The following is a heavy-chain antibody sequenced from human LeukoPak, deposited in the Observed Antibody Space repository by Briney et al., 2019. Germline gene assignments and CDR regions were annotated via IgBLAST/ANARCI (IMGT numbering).Heavy chain of an antibody. J-gene: IGHJ6*03. CDR2: IIPMFGTA. CDR1: GGTFSSYE. V-gene: IGHV1-69*06. CDR3: ARGRGTVVALGYYYYMDV. D-gene: IGHD3-22*01. Sequence: SVKVSCKASGGTFSSYEISWVRQAPGQGLEWMGRIIPMFGTAKYAQKFQGRVTITADKSTSTAYMELSSLRSEDTAVYYCARGRGTVVALGYYYYMDVWGKGTTVTISS.